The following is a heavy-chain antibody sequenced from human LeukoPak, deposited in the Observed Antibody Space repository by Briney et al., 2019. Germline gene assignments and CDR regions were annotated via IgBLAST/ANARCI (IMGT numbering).Heavy chain of an antibody. CDR3: ARGAVAGTY. D-gene: IGHD6-19*01. V-gene: IGHV4-34*01. Sequence: SGTLSLTCAVYGGPFSGYYLSRIRQPPGKGLEWIGEINHSGSTNYNPSLKSRVSISVDTSKNQFSLKLSSVTAADTAVYYCARGAVAGTYWGQGTLVTVSS. CDR1: GGPFSGYY. J-gene: IGHJ4*02. CDR2: INHSGST.